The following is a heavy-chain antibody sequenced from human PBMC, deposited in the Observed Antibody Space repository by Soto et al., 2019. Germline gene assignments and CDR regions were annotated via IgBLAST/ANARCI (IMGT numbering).Heavy chain of an antibody. Sequence: PSETLSLTCAVYGGSFSGYYWSWIRQPPGKGLEWIGEVNHSGSTNYNPSLKSRVTISVDTSKNQFSLKLSSVTAADTAVYYCGRGYGRNFAYWGQGPLVTVSS. J-gene: IGHJ4*02. CDR2: VNHSGST. V-gene: IGHV4-34*01. CDR1: GGSFSGYY. CDR3: GRGYGRNFAY. D-gene: IGHD3-10*01.